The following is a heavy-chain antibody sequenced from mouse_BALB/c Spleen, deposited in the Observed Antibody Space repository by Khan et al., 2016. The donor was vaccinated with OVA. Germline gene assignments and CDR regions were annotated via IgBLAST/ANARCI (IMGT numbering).Heavy chain of an antibody. J-gene: IGHJ3*01. V-gene: IGHV3-8*02. D-gene: IGHD2-14*01. CDR1: GDSISSGY. Sequence: EVKLEVSGPSLVKPSQTLSLTCSVTGDSISSGYWSWIRKFPGNKLEYMGYMIYTGYTDYNPSLKSRLAITRHTSKNQYYLQLNSVTTEDTATYYCARSTYRYAFAYWGQGTLVTVSA. CDR2: MIYTGYT. CDR3: ARSTYRYAFAY.